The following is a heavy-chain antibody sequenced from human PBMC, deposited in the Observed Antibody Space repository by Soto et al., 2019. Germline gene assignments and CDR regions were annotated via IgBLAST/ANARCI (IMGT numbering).Heavy chain of an antibody. CDR3: AKDLRAFDI. CDR2: ISGGGGST. V-gene: IGHV3-23*01. CDR1: GFTFNIYA. J-gene: IGHJ3*02. Sequence: EVQLLESGGGLVQPGGSLRLSCAASGFTFNIYAMSWVRQAPGKGLEWVSGISGGGGSTYYADSVKGRFTVSRDNSENTLYFQMNSLRADVTAVYYCAKDLRAFDIWGQGTMVTVSS.